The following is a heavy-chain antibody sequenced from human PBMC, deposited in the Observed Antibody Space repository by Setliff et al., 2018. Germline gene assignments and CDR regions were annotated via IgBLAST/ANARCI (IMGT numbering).Heavy chain of an antibody. CDR3: ARHKSNGSGSYPSLYMDV. V-gene: IGHV4-39*01. CDR2: IYYSGST. CDR1: GGSISSGNYY. J-gene: IGHJ6*03. D-gene: IGHD3-10*01. Sequence: SETLSLTCTVSGGSISSGNYYWGLIRQPPGKGLEWVATIYYSGSTYSNPSLTSRLIISVDAPDNQFSVKLSSVTAADTAVYYCARHKSNGSGSYPSLYMDVWGKGIMVTVSS.